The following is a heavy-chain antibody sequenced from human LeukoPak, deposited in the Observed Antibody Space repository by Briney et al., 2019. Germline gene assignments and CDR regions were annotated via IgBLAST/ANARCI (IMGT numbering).Heavy chain of an antibody. CDR2: ISSSSSYI. V-gene: IGHV3-21*01. D-gene: IGHD3-10*01. J-gene: IGHJ4*02. CDR3: ARGPYGSGSYYLPFDY. CDR1: GFTFSSYS. Sequence: GGYLRLYCAASGFTFSSYSMNWVRQAPGKGLEWVSSISSSSSYIYYADSVKGRFTISRDNAKNSLYLQMNSLRAEDTAVYYCARGPYGSGSYYLPFDYWGQGTLVTVSS.